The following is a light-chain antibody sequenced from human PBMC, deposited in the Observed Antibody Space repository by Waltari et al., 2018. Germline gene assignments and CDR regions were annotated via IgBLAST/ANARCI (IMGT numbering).Light chain of an antibody. CDR1: GSNSAAGYD. J-gene: IGLJ3*02. CDR2: GST. Sequence: QSVLTPPPSVSGAPGQRVTISCTGSGSNSAAGYDVHWYQQLPRAAPKLLIYGSTSRPLGVPDRFFGSTSGTSASLAITGLQAEDEADYYCQSYDTSLSVVFGGGTKLTVL. V-gene: IGLV1-40*01. CDR3: QSYDTSLSVV.